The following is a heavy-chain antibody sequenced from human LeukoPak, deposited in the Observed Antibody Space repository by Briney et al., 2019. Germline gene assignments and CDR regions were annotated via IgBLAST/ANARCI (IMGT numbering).Heavy chain of an antibody. CDR3: ARDGDYGHSRGAFDI. D-gene: IGHD4-17*01. J-gene: IGHJ3*02. Sequence: GGSLRLSCAASGFTFSSYGMHWVRQTPGKGLEWVTVISYDGSNKYYADSVKGRFTISRDNSKNTLYLQMNSLRAEDTAVYYCARDGDYGHSRGAFDIWGQGTMVTVSS. CDR1: GFTFSSYG. CDR2: ISYDGSNK. V-gene: IGHV3-30*03.